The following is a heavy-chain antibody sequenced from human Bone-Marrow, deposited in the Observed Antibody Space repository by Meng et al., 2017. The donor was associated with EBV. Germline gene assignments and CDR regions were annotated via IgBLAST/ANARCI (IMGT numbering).Heavy chain of an antibody. CDR1: GFTFSTFW. CDR3: ARAGGYYDFPHRYYYGLDV. J-gene: IGHJ6*02. CDR2: INDDGRET. D-gene: IGHD3-3*01. V-gene: IGHV3-74*01. Sequence: VLVGESWGGLVQPGGSLRLAWAASGFTFSTFWMHWVRQVPGKGLVWGSRINDDGRETYYAESVKGRFTISRDNAKNTLYLQMNSLRAEDTAVYYCARAGGYYDFPHRYYYGLDVWGQGTTVTVSS.